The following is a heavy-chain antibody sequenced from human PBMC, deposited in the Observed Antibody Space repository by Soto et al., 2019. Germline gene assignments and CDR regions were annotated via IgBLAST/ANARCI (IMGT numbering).Heavy chain of an antibody. CDR3: ARDQGPGRWLQFPSDYYYYYGMDV. CDR1: GGSISSYY. CDR2: IYYSGST. V-gene: IGHV4-59*12. D-gene: IGHD5-12*01. J-gene: IGHJ6*02. Sequence: QVQLQESGPGLVKPSETLSLTCTVSGGSISSYYWSWIRQPPGKGLEWIGYIYYSGSTNYNPSLTRRVTISVDTSKNQFPLKLSSVTAADTAVYYCARDQGPGRWLQFPSDYYYYYGMDVWGQGTTVTVSS.